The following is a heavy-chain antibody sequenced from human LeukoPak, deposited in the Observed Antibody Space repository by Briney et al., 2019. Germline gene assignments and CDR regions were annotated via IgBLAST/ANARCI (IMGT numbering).Heavy chain of an antibody. D-gene: IGHD2-2*01. J-gene: IGHJ6*03. CDR2: ISGSGGST. CDR3: AREVPAATARYYYYYYMDV. CDR1: GFTFSSYA. Sequence: GGSLRLSCAASGFTFSSYAMSWVRQAPGKGLEWVSAISGSGGSTYYADSVKGRFTISRVNSKNTLYLQMNSLRAEDTAVYYCAREVPAATARYYYYYYMDVWGKGTTVTVSS. V-gene: IGHV3-23*01.